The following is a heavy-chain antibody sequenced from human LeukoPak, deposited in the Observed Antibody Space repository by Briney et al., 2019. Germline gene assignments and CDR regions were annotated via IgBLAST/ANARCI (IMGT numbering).Heavy chain of an antibody. V-gene: IGHV1-18*01. J-gene: IGHJ4*02. D-gene: IGHD3-10*01. CDR3: ARDLAHPGSGSYAYDY. Sequence: GASVKVSCKASGYTFTSYGISWVRQAPGQGLEWMGWISAYNGNTNYAQKLQGRVTMTTDTSTSTAYMELRSLRSDDTAVYYCARDLAHPGSGSYAYDYWGQGTLVTVSS. CDR1: GYTFTSYG. CDR2: ISAYNGNT.